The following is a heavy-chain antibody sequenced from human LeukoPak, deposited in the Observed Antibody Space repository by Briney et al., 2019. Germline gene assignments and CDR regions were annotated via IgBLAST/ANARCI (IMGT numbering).Heavy chain of an antibody. CDR3: AKDRHSSGWYLFDY. D-gene: IGHD6-19*01. J-gene: IGHJ4*02. CDR2: IKNDGSRT. V-gene: IGHV3-74*01. Sequence: GGSLRLSCAASGFTFSNYWMHWVRQAPGKGLVWVSRIKNDGSRTSYADSVKGRFTISRDNAKDTLYLQMNSLRAEDMALYSCAKDRHSSGWYLFDYWGQGTLVPVSS. CDR1: GFTFSNYW.